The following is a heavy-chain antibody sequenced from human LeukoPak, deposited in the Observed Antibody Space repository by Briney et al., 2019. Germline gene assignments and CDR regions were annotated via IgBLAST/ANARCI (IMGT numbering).Heavy chain of an antibody. CDR3: ARDRRYCSSTSCGVFDY. Sequence: ASVKVSCKASGYTFTSYGIRWVRQAPGQGLEWMGWISAYNGNTNYAQKLQGRVTMTTDTSTSTAYMELRSLRSDDTAVYYCARDRRYCSSTSCGVFDYWGQGTLVTVSS. J-gene: IGHJ4*02. CDR1: GYTFTSYG. D-gene: IGHD2-2*01. V-gene: IGHV1-18*01. CDR2: ISAYNGNT.